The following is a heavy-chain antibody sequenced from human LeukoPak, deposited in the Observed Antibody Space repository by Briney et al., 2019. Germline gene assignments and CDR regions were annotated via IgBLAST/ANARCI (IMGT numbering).Heavy chain of an antibody. Sequence: SETLALTCTVSGGSISSYYWSWIRQPPGKGLEWIGYIYYSGSTNYNPSLKSRVTISVDTSNNHFSLKLSSVTAADTAVYYCARSTESNLVRGALDYWGQGTLVTVSS. D-gene: IGHD3-10*01. CDR3: ARSTESNLVRGALDY. CDR1: GGSISSYY. J-gene: IGHJ4*02. V-gene: IGHV4-59*01. CDR2: IYYSGST.